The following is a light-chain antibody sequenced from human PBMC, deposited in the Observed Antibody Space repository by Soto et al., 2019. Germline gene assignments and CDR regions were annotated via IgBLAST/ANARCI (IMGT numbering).Light chain of an antibody. Sequence: QSALTQPASVSGSPGQSITISFTGSSSDVGGYNYVSWYQHLPGKAPELMIYDVSNRPSGVSNRFSGSKSGNTASLTISGLETEDEADYYCNSYTSSGTYVFGTGTKLTVL. CDR1: SSDVGGYNY. J-gene: IGLJ1*01. CDR3: NSYTSSGTYV. CDR2: DVS. V-gene: IGLV2-14*03.